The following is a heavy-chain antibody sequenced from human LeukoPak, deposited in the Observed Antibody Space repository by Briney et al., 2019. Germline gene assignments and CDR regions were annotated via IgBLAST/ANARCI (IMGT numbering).Heavy chain of an antibody. J-gene: IGHJ4*02. CDR1: GYTFTSYG. CDR2: IIPIFGTA. CDR3: ARGPHYDFWSGYYCDY. D-gene: IGHD3-3*01. Sequence: VKVSCKASGYTFTSYGISWVRQAPGQGLEWMGGIIPIFGTANYAQKFQGRVTITADESTSTAYMELSSLRSEDTAVYYCARGPHYDFWSGYYCDYWGQGTLVTVSS. V-gene: IGHV1-69*13.